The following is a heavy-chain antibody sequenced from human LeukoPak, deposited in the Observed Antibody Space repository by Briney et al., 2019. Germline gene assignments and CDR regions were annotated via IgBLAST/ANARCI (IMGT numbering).Heavy chain of an antibody. V-gene: IGHV4-59*08. CDR1: GGSISSYY. D-gene: IGHD6-19*01. CDR2: IYYSGST. J-gene: IGHJ6*02. CDR3: ARHEKGSGWTEYYYYYGMDV. Sequence: SETLSLTCTVSGGSISSYYWSWIRQPPGKGLEWIGYIYYSGSTNYSPSLKSRVTISVDTSKNQFSLKLSSVTAADTAVYYCARHEKGSGWTEYYYYYGMDVWGQGTTVTVSS.